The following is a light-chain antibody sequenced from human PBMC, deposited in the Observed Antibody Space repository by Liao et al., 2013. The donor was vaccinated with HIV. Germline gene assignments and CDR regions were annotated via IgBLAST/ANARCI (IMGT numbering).Light chain of an antibody. CDR1: NIGSKS. J-gene: IGLJ3*02. CDR3: QVWDSTTDLQV. CDR2: SDS. V-gene: IGLV3-21*04. Sequence: SYELTQPPSVSVAPGQTATVTCGGHNIGSKSVHWYQQKPGQAPVLVIYSDSDRPSGIPERFSGSNSGNTATLTISRAGAGDEADYYCQVWDSTTDLQVFGGGTKLTVL.